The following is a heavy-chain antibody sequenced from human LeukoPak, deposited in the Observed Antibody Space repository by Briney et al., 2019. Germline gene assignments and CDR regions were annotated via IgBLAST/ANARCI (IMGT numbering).Heavy chain of an antibody. CDR3: ARVIAVAGAIGMDV. CDR1: GGSISSYY. D-gene: IGHD6-19*01. V-gene: IGHV4-59*01. CDR2: IYYSGST. J-gene: IGHJ6*02. Sequence: SETLSLTCTVSGGSISSYYWSWIRQPPGKGLEWIGYIYYSGSTNYNPSLKSRVTISVDTSKNQFSLKLSSVTAADTAVYYCARVIAVAGAIGMDVWGQGTTVTVSS.